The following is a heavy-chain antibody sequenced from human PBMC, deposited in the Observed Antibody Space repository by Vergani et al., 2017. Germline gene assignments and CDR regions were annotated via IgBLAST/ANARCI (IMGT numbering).Heavy chain of an antibody. CDR2: ISGSGGST. Sequence: EVQLLESGGGLVQPGGSLRLSCAASGFTFSSYAMSWVRQAPGKGLEWVSAISGSGGSTYYADSVKGRFTISRDNSKNTLYLQMNSLRAEDTAVYYCANSSQYGSGSYSDYWGPGTLVTVSS. J-gene: IGHJ4*02. CDR3: ANSSQYGSGSYSDY. V-gene: IGHV3-23*01. CDR1: GFTFSSYA. D-gene: IGHD3-10*01.